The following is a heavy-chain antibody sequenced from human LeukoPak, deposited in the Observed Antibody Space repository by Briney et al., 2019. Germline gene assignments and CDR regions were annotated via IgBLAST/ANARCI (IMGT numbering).Heavy chain of an antibody. CDR2: IYSGGST. CDR3: ARADWQWLPNY. Sequence: GGSLRLSCAASGFTVSSNYMSWVRQAPGKGLEWVSVIYSGGSTYYADSVKGRFTISRDNSKNTLYLQMNSLRAEDTAVYYCARADWQWLPNYWGQGTLVTVSS. V-gene: IGHV3-66*01. D-gene: IGHD6-19*01. CDR1: GFTVSSNY. J-gene: IGHJ4*02.